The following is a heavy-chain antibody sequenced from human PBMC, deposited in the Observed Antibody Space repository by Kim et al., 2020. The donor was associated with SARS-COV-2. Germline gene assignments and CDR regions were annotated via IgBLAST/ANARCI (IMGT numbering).Heavy chain of an antibody. J-gene: IGHJ6*02. D-gene: IGHD3-10*01. V-gene: IGHV3-23*01. CDR3: AKDKDYGSGSYGYYGMDV. Sequence: KGRFTISRDNSKNTLYLQMNSLRAEDTAVYYCAKDKDYGSGSYGYYGMDVWGQGTTVTVSS.